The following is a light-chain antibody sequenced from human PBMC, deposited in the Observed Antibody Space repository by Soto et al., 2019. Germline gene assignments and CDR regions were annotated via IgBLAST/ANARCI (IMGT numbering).Light chain of an antibody. CDR2: EAT. CDR3: CSYAGNSRT. CDR1: ISDVGSYNL. J-gene: IGLJ1*01. V-gene: IGLV2-23*01. Sequence: QSVLTQPASVSGSPGQSITISCTGSISDVGSYNLVSWYQHHPGKVPKVIIYEATKRPSGVSSRFSGSKSSNAASLTISGLQAEDEADYYCCSYAGNSRTFGSGTKLTVL.